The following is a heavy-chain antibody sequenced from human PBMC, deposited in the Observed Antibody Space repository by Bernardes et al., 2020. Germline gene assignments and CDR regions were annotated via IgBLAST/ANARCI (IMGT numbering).Heavy chain of an antibody. V-gene: IGHV3-30*18. CDR2: ISYDGSNK. Sequence: GGSLRLSCAASGFTFSSYGMHWVRQAPGKGLEWVAVISYDGSNKYYADSVKGRFTISRDNSKNTLYLQMNSLRAEDTAVYYCAKDKYSGYDPTYWYFDLWGRGTLVTVSS. CDR3: AKDKYSGYDPTYWYFDL. CDR1: GFTFSSYG. J-gene: IGHJ2*01. D-gene: IGHD5-12*01.